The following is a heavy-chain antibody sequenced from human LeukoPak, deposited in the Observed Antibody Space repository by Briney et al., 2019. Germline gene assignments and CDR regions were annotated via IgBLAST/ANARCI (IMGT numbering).Heavy chain of an antibody. J-gene: IGHJ4*02. D-gene: IGHD2-15*01. CDR2: ISGRGGST. V-gene: IGHV3-23*01. CDR3: AKAPSPYCSGGTCYPLDY. CDR1: GFTFSSYA. Sequence: GGSLRPSCAATGFTFSSYAMSWVRQAPGKGLEWVSAISGRGGSTYYADSVKGRFTISRDNSKNTLYLQMNSLRAEDTAVYYCAKAPSPYCSGGTCYPLDYWGQGTLVTVSS.